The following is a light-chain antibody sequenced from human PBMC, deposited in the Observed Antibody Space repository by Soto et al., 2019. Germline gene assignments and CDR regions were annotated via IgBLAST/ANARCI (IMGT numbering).Light chain of an antibody. Sequence: IVLTQSPGTLSLSPGERATLSCRASQSVSSAFFAWYQQKPGQPLRLLLYAAASRATGIPDRFSGSGSATDFTLTISRLEPEDIAVYYCQQYGDSPPTFGRGTKVEIK. CDR2: AAA. CDR3: QQYGDSPPT. V-gene: IGKV3-20*01. J-gene: IGKJ2*01. CDR1: QSVSSAF.